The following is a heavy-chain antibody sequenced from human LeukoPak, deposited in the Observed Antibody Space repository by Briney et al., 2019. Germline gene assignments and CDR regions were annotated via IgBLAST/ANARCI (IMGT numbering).Heavy chain of an antibody. D-gene: IGHD3-3*01. CDR3: ARERVYYDFWSGYPGV. CDR1: GFTFSSYW. J-gene: IGHJ6*04. CDR2: INSDGSST. V-gene: IGHV3-74*01. Sequence: GGSLRLSCAASGFTFSSYWMHWVRQAPGKGLVWVSRINSDGSSTSYADSVKGRFTISRDNAKNTLYLQMNSLRAEDTAVYYCARERVYYDFWSGYPGVWGKGTTVTVSS.